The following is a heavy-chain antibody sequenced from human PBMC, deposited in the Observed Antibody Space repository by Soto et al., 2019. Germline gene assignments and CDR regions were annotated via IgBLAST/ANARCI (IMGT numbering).Heavy chain of an antibody. J-gene: IGHJ4*02. CDR3: ARDGYAGSGSQYPAY. Sequence: ETLSGSLGVAGGSMSEYLRSWIRQSPGKGLDWIGYIYYLGSTDYNPSLKSRVTISVDTSKRQFSLRLTSVTAADTAVYYCARDGYAGSGSQYPAYWGQGTQVTV. D-gene: IGHD3-10*01. V-gene: IGHV4-59*01. CDR2: IYYLGST. CDR1: GGSMSEYL.